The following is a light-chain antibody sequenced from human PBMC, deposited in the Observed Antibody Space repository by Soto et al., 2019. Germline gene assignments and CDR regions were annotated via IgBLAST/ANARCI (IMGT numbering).Light chain of an antibody. CDR3: HHYGSSRHT. V-gene: IGKV3-20*01. Sequence: EIVLTQSPGTLSLSPGERATLSCRASQTVSSTDLAWYQQKPGQAPRLLIYGASSRATGIPDRFSGSGSGTDFTLTISRLEPEDFAVYYCHHYGSSRHTFGQGTKLDIK. CDR2: GAS. J-gene: IGKJ2*01. CDR1: QTVSSTD.